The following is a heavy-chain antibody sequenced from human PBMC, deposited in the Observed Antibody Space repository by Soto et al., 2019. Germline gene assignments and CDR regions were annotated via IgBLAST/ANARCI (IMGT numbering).Heavy chain of an antibody. J-gene: IGHJ5*02. Sequence: SETLSLTCTVSGASISGFYWSWIRKSAGKGLEWIGRIYATGTTDYNPSLKSRVMMSVDTSKKQFSLKLRSVTAADTAVYYCVRDGTKTLRDWFDPRGQGIAVTVS. CDR1: GASISGFY. CDR2: IYATGTT. D-gene: IGHD1-1*01. CDR3: VRDGTKTLRDWFDP. V-gene: IGHV4-4*07.